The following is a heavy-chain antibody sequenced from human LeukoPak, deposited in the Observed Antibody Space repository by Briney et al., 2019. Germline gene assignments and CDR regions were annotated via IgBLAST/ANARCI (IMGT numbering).Heavy chain of an antibody. V-gene: IGHV4-59*01. D-gene: IGHD3-10*01. CDR1: GGSISSYY. Sequence: PSETLSLTCTVSGGSISSYYWSWIRQPPGKGLEWIGYIYYSGSTNYNPSLKSRVTISVDTSKNQFSLKLSSVTAADTAVYYCARDAYVGSYYYYGMVVWGQGTTVTVSS. J-gene: IGHJ6*02. CDR2: IYYSGST. CDR3: ARDAYVGSYYYYGMVV.